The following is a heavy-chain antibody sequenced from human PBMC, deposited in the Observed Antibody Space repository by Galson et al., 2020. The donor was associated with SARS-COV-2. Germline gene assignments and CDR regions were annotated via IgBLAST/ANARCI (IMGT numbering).Heavy chain of an antibody. V-gene: IGHV4-34*01. Sequence: SETLSLTCAVYGGSFRGYYWSWIRQPPGIGLEWIGEINHSGSTNYNPSLKSRVTISVDTSKNQFSLKLSSVTAADTAVYYCARGRGTVTTQRTPLRNSGARAKEYFQHWGQGTLVTVSS. D-gene: IGHD4-17*01. CDR3: ARGRGTVTTQRTPLRNSGARAKEYFQH. CDR2: INHSGST. CDR1: GGSFRGYY. J-gene: IGHJ1*01.